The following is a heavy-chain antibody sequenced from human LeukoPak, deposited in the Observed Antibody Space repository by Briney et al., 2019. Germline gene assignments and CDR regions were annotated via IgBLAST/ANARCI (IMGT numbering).Heavy chain of an antibody. V-gene: IGHV5-51*03. CDR2: IYPGDSDT. D-gene: IGHD2-21*02. J-gene: IGHJ6*02. CDR3: ARTPFVVVTAIRAYYYYGMDV. Sequence: GASLQISSKGSGYSFTSYWIGWGRQMPGKGLKWMGIIYPGDSDTRYSPSFQGQVTISADKSISTAYLQWSSLKASDTAMYYCARTPFVVVTAIRAYYYYGMDVWGQGTTVTVSS. CDR1: GYSFTSYW.